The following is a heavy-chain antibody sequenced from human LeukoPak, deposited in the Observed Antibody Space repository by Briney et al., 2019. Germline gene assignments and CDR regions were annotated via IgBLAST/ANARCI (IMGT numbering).Heavy chain of an antibody. V-gene: IGHV3-23*01. D-gene: IGHD4-23*01. CDR2: ISGSGGST. CDR1: GSTFSSYA. J-gene: IGHJ6*02. CDR3: TIDWHRDYGGNCPSYYYYCYGMDV. Sequence: PGGSLRLSCAASGSTFSSYAMSWVRQAPGKGLEWVSAISGSGGSTYYADSVKGRFTISRDNSKNTLYLQMNSLRAEDTAVYYCTIDWHRDYGGNCPSYYYYCYGMDVWGQGTTVTVSS.